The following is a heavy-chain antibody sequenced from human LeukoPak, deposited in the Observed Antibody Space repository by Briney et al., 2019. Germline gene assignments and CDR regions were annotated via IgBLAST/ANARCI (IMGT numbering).Heavy chain of an antibody. CDR1: GFTFSNAW. J-gene: IGHJ4*02. D-gene: IGHD2-21*02. CDR2: IKSKTDGGTT. V-gene: IGHV3-15*01. CDR3: TTGPKYCGGDCYSE. Sequence: PGGSLRLSCAASGFTFSNAWMSWVRQAPGKGLEWVGRIKSKTDGGTTDYAAPVKGRFTISRDDSKNTLYLQMNSLKTEDTAVYYCTTGPKYCGGDCYSEWGQGTLVTVSS.